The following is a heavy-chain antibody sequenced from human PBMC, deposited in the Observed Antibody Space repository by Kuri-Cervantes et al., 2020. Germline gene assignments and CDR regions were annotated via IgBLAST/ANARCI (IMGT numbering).Heavy chain of an antibody. Sequence: ASVKVSCKASGYTFTSYGISWVRQAPGQGLEWMGWISAYNGNTNCAQKLQGRVTMTTDTSTSTAYMELRSLRSDDTAVYYCAREDVVVPAVPRRGFDPWGQGTLVTVSS. J-gene: IGHJ5*02. CDR2: ISAYNGNT. D-gene: IGHD2-2*01. CDR1: GYTFTSYG. V-gene: IGHV1-18*01. CDR3: AREDVVVPAVPRRGFDP.